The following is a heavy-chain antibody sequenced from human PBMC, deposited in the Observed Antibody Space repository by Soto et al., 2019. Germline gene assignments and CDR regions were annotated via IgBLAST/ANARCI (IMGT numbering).Heavy chain of an antibody. V-gene: IGHV2-5*02. CDR1: GFSLYTSTVG. CDR3: AHRLTRSCYDAFDV. J-gene: IGHJ3*01. CDR2: IYWDDDR. D-gene: IGHD3-10*01. Sequence: QITLKESGRTLVEPTQSLTLTCTFSGFSLYTSTVGVGWVRQPRGKALEWLALIYWDDDRRYSPSLKNRLTITKDASKNQVVLTVNSMDPVDTGTYYCAHRLTRSCYDAFDVWGQGILVTVAS.